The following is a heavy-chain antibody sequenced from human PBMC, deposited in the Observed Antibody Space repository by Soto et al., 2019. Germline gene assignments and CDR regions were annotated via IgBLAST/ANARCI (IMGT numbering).Heavy chain of an antibody. CDR1: GFTFSTYA. V-gene: IGHV3-23*01. D-gene: IGHD3-3*01. CDR2: ISSSGDAT. CDR3: AKNGDFWSWGMDV. Sequence: PGGSLRLSCAASGFTFSTYAMTWVRQAPGKGLEWVSIISSSGDATYYVDSVKGRFTISRDNSRNTLNPQMNSLRAEDTAVYYCAKNGDFWSWGMDVWGQGTTVTVSS. J-gene: IGHJ6*02.